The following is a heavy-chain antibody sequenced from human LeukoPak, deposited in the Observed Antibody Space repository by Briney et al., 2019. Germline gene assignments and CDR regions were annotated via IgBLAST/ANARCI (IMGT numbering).Heavy chain of an antibody. D-gene: IGHD3-22*01. CDR3: ARDVSDSSGYYGYMDV. Sequence: GGSLRLSCAASGFTFSNYSIHWVRQAPGKGLEWVAVISYDGNNKYYADSVKGRFTFSRDNSKSTLYLRMNSLRAEVTAVYYCARDVSDSSGYYGYMDVWGKGTTVTVSS. CDR2: ISYDGNNK. J-gene: IGHJ6*03. CDR1: GFTFSNYS. V-gene: IGHV3-30*04.